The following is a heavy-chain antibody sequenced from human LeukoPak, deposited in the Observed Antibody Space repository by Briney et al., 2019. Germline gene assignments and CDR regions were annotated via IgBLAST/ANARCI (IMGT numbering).Heavy chain of an antibody. CDR3: AKVRVKSDYYGSGIFYYYYYYMDV. Sequence: GGTLRLSCAASGFTFSSYGMSWVRQAPGKGLEWVSAISGSGGSTYYADSVKGRFTISRDNSKNTLYLQMNSLRAEDTAVYYCAKVRVKSDYYGSGIFYYYYYYMDVWGKGTTVTISS. D-gene: IGHD3-10*01. CDR1: GFTFSSYG. CDR2: ISGSGGST. V-gene: IGHV3-23*01. J-gene: IGHJ6*03.